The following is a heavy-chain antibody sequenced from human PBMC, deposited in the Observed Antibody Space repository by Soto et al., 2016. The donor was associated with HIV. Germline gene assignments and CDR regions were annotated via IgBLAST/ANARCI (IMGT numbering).Heavy chain of an antibody. V-gene: IGHV1-2*02. CDR1: GYAFTGYY. D-gene: IGHD3-22*01. J-gene: IGHJ4*02. CDR3: ARFGYLTYYYDSTVYYHYDY. CDR2: INPNSGGT. Sequence: QVQLVQSGAEVKKPGASVKVSCKASGYAFTGYYMHWVRQAPGQGLEWMGWINPNSGGTNYAQKFQGRVTMTRDTSISTAYMELSRLRSDDTAVYYCARFGYLTYYYDSTVYYHYDYWGQGTLVTVSS.